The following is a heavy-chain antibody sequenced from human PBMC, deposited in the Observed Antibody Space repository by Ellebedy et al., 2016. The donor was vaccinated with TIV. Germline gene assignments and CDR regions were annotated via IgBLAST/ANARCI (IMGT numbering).Heavy chain of an antibody. V-gene: IGHV1-46*01. J-gene: IGHJ6*02. CDR1: GYTFTSYY. Sequence: AASVKVSCKASGYTFTSYYMHWVRQAPGQGLEWMGLINPNGGSTDYAQKFQGRVTMTTDTSTSTVYMELSSLRSDDTAVYYCARDRIVGSSNPYYNGMDVWGQGTTVTVSS. CDR2: INPNGGST. D-gene: IGHD1-26*01. CDR3: ARDRIVGSSNPYYNGMDV.